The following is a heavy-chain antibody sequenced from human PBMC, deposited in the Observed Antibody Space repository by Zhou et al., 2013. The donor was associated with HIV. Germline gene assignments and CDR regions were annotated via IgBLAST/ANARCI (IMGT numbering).Heavy chain of an antibody. V-gene: IGHV1-8*01. CDR2: MNPNSGNT. Sequence: QVQVVQSGPEMKRPGSSVKVSCKASGYTFPDYDINWVRQATGQGLEWMGWMNPNSGNTGYARKFQGRLTMTTNTSISTAFMELRSLRSEDTAIYFCARGFIAAAGTPPIHFDYWGPGTVVTVSA. CDR1: GYTFPDYD. D-gene: IGHD6-13*01. CDR3: ARGFIAAAGTPPIHFDY. J-gene: IGHJ4*02.